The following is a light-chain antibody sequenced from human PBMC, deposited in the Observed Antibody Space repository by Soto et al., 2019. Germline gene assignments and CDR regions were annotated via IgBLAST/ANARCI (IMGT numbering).Light chain of an antibody. Sequence: DIQMTQSPSSVSASVGDRVTITCRASQDINNWLAWYQHKAGQAPKLLIFAGSNLQSGVPSRFSGSGSGTEFTLVISSLHPEDFATYYCQQSYSTPYTFGQGTKLEIK. CDR1: QDINNW. CDR2: AGS. V-gene: IGKV1-12*01. J-gene: IGKJ2*01. CDR3: QQSYSTPYT.